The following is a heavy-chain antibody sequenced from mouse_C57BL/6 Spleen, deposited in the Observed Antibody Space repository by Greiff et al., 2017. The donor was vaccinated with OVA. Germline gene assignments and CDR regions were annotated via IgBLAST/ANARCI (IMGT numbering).Heavy chain of an antibody. V-gene: IGHV1-76*01. CDR1: GYTFTDYY. CDR2: IYPGSGNT. CDR3: AREGNGFYAMDY. J-gene: IGHJ4*01. D-gene: IGHD2-2*01. Sequence: VQLQQSGAELVRPGASVKLSCKASGYTFTDYYINWVKQRPGQGLEWIARIYPGSGNTYYNEKFKGKATLTAEKSSSTAYMQLSSLTSEDSAVYFCAREGNGFYAMDYWGQGTSVTVSS.